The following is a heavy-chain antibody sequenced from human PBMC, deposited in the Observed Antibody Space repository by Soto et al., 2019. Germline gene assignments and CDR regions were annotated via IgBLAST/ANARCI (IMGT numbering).Heavy chain of an antibody. CDR3: ARGRGIDV. Sequence: EVQLVESGGGLVQPGGSLRLSCAVSGFTFGSYWMTWVRQAPGKGLEWVANIKQDGSEKYYVDSVKGRFTNSRDNAKNSLSLHMNSLRVEDTAVHYCARGRGIDVWGQGTTVTVSS. J-gene: IGHJ6*02. CDR1: GFTFGSYW. CDR2: IKQDGSEK. V-gene: IGHV3-7*01.